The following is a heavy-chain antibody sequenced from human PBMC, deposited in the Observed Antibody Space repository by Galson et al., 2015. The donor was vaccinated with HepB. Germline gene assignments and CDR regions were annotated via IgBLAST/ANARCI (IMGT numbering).Heavy chain of an antibody. CDR3: ATDALRVFEADAFDI. D-gene: IGHD2-21*01. J-gene: IGHJ3*02. CDR1: GYTLTELS. Sequence: SVKVSCKVSGYTLTELSMHWVRQAPGKGLEWMGGFDPEDGETIYAQKFQGRVTMTEDTSTDTAYMELSSLRSEDTAVYYCATDALRVFEADAFDIWGQGTMVTVSS. V-gene: IGHV1-24*01. CDR2: FDPEDGET.